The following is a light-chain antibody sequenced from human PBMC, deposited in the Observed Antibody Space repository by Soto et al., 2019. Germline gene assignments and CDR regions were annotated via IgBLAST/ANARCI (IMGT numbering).Light chain of an antibody. CDR2: AAS. Sequence: DIQMTQSPSSLSASVGDRVTITCRASQSVGSLLNWFQQKPGKAPKRLIYAASTLQSVAPSRFSDSASGTNFTLIISSLQPEDFATYYWQQSSSLPYTFGQGTKVEI. J-gene: IGKJ2*01. CDR3: QQSSSLPYT. V-gene: IGKV1-39*01. CDR1: QSVGSL.